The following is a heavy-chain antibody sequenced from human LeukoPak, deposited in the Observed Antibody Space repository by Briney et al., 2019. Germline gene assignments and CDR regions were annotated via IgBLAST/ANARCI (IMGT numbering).Heavy chain of an antibody. CDR3: AHTYYDPYAFDI. Sequence: GASVKVSCKASGYTFISYGISWVRQAPGQGLEWMGWISAYNGNTNYAQKIQGRVTMTTDTSTSTAYMELRSLRSDDTAVYYCAHTYYDPYAFDIWGQGTMVTVSS. CDR1: GYTFISYG. D-gene: IGHD3-3*01. CDR2: ISAYNGNT. V-gene: IGHV1-18*01. J-gene: IGHJ3*02.